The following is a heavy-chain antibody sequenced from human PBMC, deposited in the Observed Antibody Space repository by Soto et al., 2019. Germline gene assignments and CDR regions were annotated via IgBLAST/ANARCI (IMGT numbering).Heavy chain of an antibody. CDR2: INSDGSRT. CDR3: ARETYRGFYFDY. CDR1: GFTFTSFT. D-gene: IGHD4-4*01. Sequence: GGSLRLSCATSGFTFTSFTMHWVRRAPGKGLVWVSRINSDGSRTSYADSVTGRFTISRDNAKNTLYLQMNSLRVEDTALYYCARETYRGFYFDYWGQGTLVTVS. J-gene: IGHJ4*02. V-gene: IGHV3-74*01.